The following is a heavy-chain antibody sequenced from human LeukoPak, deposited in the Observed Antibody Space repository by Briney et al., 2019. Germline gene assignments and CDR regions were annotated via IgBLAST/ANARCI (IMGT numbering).Heavy chain of an antibody. D-gene: IGHD2-2*01. CDR3: ARIVVVPAAIGP. J-gene: IGHJ5*02. CDR2: ISGSGGST. V-gene: IGHV3-23*01. Sequence: GGSLRLSCAASGFTFSSYAMSWVRQAPGKGLEWVSAISGSGGSTYYADSVKGRFTISRDNSKNTLYLQMNSLRAEDAAVYYCARIVVVPAAIGPWGQGTLVTVSS. CDR1: GFTFSSYA.